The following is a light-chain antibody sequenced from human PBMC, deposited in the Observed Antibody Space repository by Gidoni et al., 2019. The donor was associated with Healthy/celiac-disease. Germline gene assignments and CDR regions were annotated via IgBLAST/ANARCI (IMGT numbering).Light chain of an antibody. J-gene: IGKJ2*01. Sequence: EIVLTQSPATLSLSPVERATLSCRASQSVSSYLAWYQQKPGQAPRLLIYDASNRATGIPARFSGSGSGTDFTLTISSLEPEEFAVYYCQQRSNWPTFGQGTKLEIK. CDR2: DAS. CDR1: QSVSSY. CDR3: QQRSNWPT. V-gene: IGKV3-11*01.